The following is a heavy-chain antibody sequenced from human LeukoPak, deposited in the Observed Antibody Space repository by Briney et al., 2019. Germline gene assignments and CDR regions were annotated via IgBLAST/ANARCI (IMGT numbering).Heavy chain of an antibody. CDR1: GGSISSYH. J-gene: IGHJ5*02. CDR2: IYYSGST. CDR3: ARAYGGYSSSPYNWLDP. V-gene: IGHV4-59*01. D-gene: IGHD6-6*01. Sequence: ASETLSLTCTVSGGSISSYHWSWIRQSPGKGLEWMGYIYYSGSTNYNPSLKSRVTISLGTSKNQFSLKLISVTAADTAVYYCARAYGGYSSSPYNWLDPWGQGTLVTVSS.